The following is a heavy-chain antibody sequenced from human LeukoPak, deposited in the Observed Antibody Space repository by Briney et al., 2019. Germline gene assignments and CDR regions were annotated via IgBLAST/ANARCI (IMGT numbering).Heavy chain of an antibody. J-gene: IGHJ4*02. CDR1: GGSFSGYY. V-gene: IGHV4-34*01. CDR3: ARAPQWDY. CDR2: INHSGST. Sequence: KPSETLSLTCAVYGGSFSGYYWSWIRQPPGKGLEWIGEINHSGSTNYNPSLKSRATISVDTSKNQFSLKLSSVTAADTAVYYCARAPQWDYWGQGTLVTVSS. D-gene: IGHD2-8*01.